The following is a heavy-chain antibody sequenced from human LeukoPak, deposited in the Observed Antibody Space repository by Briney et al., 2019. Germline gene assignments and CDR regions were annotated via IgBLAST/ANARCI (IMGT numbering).Heavy chain of an antibody. Sequence: ASVKVSCKASGYPFINYGFHWVRQAPGQGLEWMGWISSYNGKTNYAQSFQGRVTMTTDTSTNTAYMELRSLRSDDTAVYFCARGGGFLRVLTWFDPWGQGTLVTVSS. D-gene: IGHD3-3*01. CDR2: ISSYNGKT. CDR3: ARGGGFLRVLTWFDP. J-gene: IGHJ5*02. V-gene: IGHV1-18*01. CDR1: GYPFINYG.